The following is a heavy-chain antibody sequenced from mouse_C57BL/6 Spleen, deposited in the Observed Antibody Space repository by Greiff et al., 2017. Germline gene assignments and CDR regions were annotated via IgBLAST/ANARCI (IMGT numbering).Heavy chain of an antibody. CDR2: INPSSGYT. CDR1: GYTFTSYW. CDR3: ARGITTVVEGAWFAY. V-gene: IGHV1-7*01. D-gene: IGHD1-1*01. J-gene: IGHJ3*01. Sequence: VQLQQSGAELAKPGASVKLSCKASGYTFTSYWMHWVKQRPGQGLEWIGYINPSSGYTKYNQKFKDKATLTADKSSSTAYMQLSSLTYEESAVYYCARGITTVVEGAWFAYWGQGTLVTVSA.